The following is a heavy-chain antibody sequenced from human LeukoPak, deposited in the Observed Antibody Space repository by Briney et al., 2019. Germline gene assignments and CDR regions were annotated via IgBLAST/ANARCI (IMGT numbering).Heavy chain of an antibody. V-gene: IGHV3-23*01. CDR2: INSGGGST. CDR3: AKSGYSFFCCMDV. J-gene: IGHJ6*03. Sequence: GGSLRLSCAASRFTFSSYAMSWVRQAPGKGLEWVSTINSGGGSTYYADSVKGRLTISRDNSKNTLYLQMNSLRAEDTAVYYCAKSGYSFFCCMDVWGKGTTVTVSS. CDR1: RFTFSSYA. D-gene: IGHD3-22*01.